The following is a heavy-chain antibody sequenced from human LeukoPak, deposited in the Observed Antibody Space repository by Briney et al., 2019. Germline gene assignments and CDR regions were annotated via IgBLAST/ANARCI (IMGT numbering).Heavy chain of an antibody. Sequence: GGSLRLSCAASGFTVSSDYMSWVRQAPGKGLEWVSVIYSGGSTYYADSVKGRFTISRDDSKNTLYLQMNSLRAEDTAVYYCAREGNSPFDYWGQGTLVTVSS. CDR3: AREGNSPFDY. V-gene: IGHV3-66*01. CDR1: GFTVSSDY. D-gene: IGHD5-18*01. J-gene: IGHJ4*02. CDR2: IYSGGST.